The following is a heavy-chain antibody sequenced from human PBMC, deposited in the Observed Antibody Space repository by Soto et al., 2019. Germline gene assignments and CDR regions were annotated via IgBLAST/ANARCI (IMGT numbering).Heavy chain of an antibody. D-gene: IGHD5-18*01. CDR1: GFTFSDYG. CDR2: IWYDGGNQ. CDR3: ARGGNSYGGTPGY. Sequence: QVQLVESGGGVVQPGRSLRLSCAASGFTFSDYGMHWVRQAPGKGLDWVAVIWYDGGNQYYAESVKGRITISRDNSKNTLYLQMNSLRAEDTAVYYCARGGNSYGGTPGYWGQGTLVTVSS. J-gene: IGHJ4*02. V-gene: IGHV3-33*01.